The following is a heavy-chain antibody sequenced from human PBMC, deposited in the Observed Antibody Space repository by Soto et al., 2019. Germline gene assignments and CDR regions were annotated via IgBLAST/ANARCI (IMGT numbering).Heavy chain of an antibody. Sequence: SETLSLTCAVYGGSFSGYYWSWIRQPPGKGLEWIGEINHSGSTNYNPSLKSRVTISVDTSKDQFSLKLSSVTAADTAVYYCASNWNYSNWFDPWGQGTPVTVSS. CDR2: INHSGST. V-gene: IGHV4-34*01. D-gene: IGHD1-7*01. CDR3: ASNWNYSNWFDP. CDR1: GGSFSGYY. J-gene: IGHJ5*02.